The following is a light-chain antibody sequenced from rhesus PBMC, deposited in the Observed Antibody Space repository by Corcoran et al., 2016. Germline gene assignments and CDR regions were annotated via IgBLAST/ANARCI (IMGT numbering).Light chain of an antibody. V-gene: IGLV2-32*01. CDR2: EVS. CDR1: SSDLGDYNY. Sequence: QAALTQPRSVSGPPGQSVTISCTGTSSDLGDYNYVSWYQQHPDTAPKLMIYEVSKRPSGVSDRFSGSKSGNTASLTISGLQAEDEADYYCCSYAGSYTFVFGSGTKLTVL. J-gene: IGLJ6*01. CDR3: CSYAGSYTFV.